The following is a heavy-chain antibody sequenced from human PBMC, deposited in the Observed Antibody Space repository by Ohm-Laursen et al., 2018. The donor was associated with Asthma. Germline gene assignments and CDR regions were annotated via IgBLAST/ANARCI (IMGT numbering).Heavy chain of an antibody. J-gene: IGHJ3*02. CDR1: GFNFNSSA. D-gene: IGHD2-21*02. CDR2: MSFDGTNK. CDR3: ARRDFSGGDPSAAFDI. Sequence: SSLRLSCAAPGFNFNSSAMHWVRQAPGKGLEWVAVMSFDGTNKYHAASVQGRFTISRDNSKNTLYMQMNSLRAEDTAVYYCARRDFSGGDPSAAFDIWGQGTMVTVSS. V-gene: IGHV3-30-3*01.